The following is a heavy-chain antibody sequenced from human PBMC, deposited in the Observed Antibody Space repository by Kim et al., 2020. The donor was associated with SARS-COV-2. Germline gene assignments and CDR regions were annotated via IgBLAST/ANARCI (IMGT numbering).Heavy chain of an antibody. CDR3: ARLDIVVYAFDI. V-gene: IGHV4-59*08. CDR2: IYYSGST. D-gene: IGHD2-2*03. Sequence: SETLSLTCTVSGGSISSYYWSWIRQPPGKGLEWIGYIYYSGSTNYNPSLKSRVTISVDTSKNQFSLKLSSVTAADTAVYYCARLDIVVYAFDIWGQGTMVTVSS. CDR1: GGSISSYY. J-gene: IGHJ3*02.